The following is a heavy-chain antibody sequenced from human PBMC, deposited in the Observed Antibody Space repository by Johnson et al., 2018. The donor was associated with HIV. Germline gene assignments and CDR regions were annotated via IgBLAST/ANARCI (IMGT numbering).Heavy chain of an antibody. D-gene: IGHD1-26*01. V-gene: IGHV3-23*04. J-gene: IGHJ3*02. CDR3: AKYRIVGPTKGSAFDI. Sequence: VQLVESGGGVVQPGRSLRLSCAASGFTFSNYAMSWVRQAPGKGLEWVLAISGGGGSTYYADSVKGRFTISRDNSKNKLYLQMNSLRAEDTAIYYCAKYRIVGPTKGSAFDIWGQGTMVTVSS. CDR2: ISGGGGST. CDR1: GFTFSNYA.